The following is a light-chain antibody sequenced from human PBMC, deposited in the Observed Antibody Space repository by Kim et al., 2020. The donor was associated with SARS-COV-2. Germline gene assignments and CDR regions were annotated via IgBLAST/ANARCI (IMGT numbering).Light chain of an antibody. CDR3: AAWDDSLIGPV. CDR2: DSN. V-gene: IGLV1-47*01. J-gene: IGLJ2*01. CDR1: TSNIGSNY. Sequence: ELTQPPSASGTPRQRVTISCSGSTSNIGSNYVYWYQQFPGTAPKLLIYDSNQRPSGVPDRFSGSKSGTSASLAISGLRSEDEADYYCAAWDDSLIGPVFGGGTQLTVL.